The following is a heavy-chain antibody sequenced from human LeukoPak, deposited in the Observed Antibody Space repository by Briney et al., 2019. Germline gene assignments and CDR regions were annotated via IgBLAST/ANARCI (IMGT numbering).Heavy chain of an antibody. CDR1: GYTFTGYY. J-gene: IGHJ4*02. V-gene: IGHV1-2*02. CDR3: ARGGYCTNRVCYLWFDY. Sequence: EASVKVSCKASGYTFTGYYMHWVRQAPGQGLEWMGWINPNSGGTNYAQKFQGRVTMTRDTSISTAYMELSRLRSDDTAVYYCARGGYCTNRVCYLWFDYWGQGTLVTVSS. D-gene: IGHD2-8*01. CDR2: INPNSGGT.